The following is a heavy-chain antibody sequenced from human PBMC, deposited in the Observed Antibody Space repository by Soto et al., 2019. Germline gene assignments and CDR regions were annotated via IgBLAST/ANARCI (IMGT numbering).Heavy chain of an antibody. V-gene: IGHV1-46*01. Sequence: ASVKVSCKASGYIFTSHYTHWVRQAPGQGLEWMGVINPTGGSTSYAQKFQGRVTVTRDTSTSTVYMELSSLRSEDTAVYYCARKYSSSSPSDFWGQGTLVTVPQ. J-gene: IGHJ4*02. CDR1: GYIFTSHY. CDR3: ARKYSSSSPSDF. D-gene: IGHD6-6*01. CDR2: INPTGGST.